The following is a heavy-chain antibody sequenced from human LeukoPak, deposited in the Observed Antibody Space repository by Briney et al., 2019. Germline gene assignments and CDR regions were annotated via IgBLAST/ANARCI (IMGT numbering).Heavy chain of an antibody. J-gene: IGHJ4*02. D-gene: IGHD3-10*01. CDR1: GYTFTSYG. V-gene: IGHV1-18*01. CDR2: ISGYNGNT. CDR3: ARDSRYYNDYIDD. Sequence: GASVKVSCKASGYTFTSYGISWVRQAPGQGLEWMGWISGYNGNTNYAQKLQGRVTMTTDTSTSTAYMELRSLRSDDTSVYYCARDSRYYNDYIDDWGQGTLVAVSS.